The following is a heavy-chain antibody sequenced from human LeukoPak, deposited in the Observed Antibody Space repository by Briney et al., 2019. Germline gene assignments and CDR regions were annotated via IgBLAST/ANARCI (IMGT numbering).Heavy chain of an antibody. Sequence: SQTLSLTCTVSGGSISSGGYYWSWLRQHPGTGLEWIGYIYYSGSTYYNPSLKSRVTISVDTSKNQFSLKLSSVTAADTAVYYCARSGSYGDYRQYYFDYWGQGTLVTVSS. V-gene: IGHV4-31*03. CDR2: IYYSGST. J-gene: IGHJ4*02. D-gene: IGHD4-17*01. CDR3: ARSGSYGDYRQYYFDY. CDR1: GGSISSGGYY.